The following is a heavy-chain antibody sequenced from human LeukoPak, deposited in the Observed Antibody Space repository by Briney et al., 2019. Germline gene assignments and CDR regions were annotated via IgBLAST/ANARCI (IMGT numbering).Heavy chain of an antibody. J-gene: IGHJ1*01. V-gene: IGHV4-34*01. D-gene: IGHD3-22*01. CDR2: INHSGTT. Sequence: PSETLSLTCAVYGASFSGYYWSWIRQPPGKVLEWIGEINHSGTTNYNPSLKSRVTISVDTSKNQFSLKLSSVTSADTAVYYCARAGGYFRGAEYFQYWGQGTLVTVSS. CDR3: ARAGGYFRGAEYFQY. CDR1: GASFSGYY.